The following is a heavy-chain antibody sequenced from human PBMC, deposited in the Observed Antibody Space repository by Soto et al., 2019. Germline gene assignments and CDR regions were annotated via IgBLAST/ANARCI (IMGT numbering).Heavy chain of an antibody. D-gene: IGHD3-10*01. V-gene: IGHV3-23*01. J-gene: IGHJ4*02. Sequence: GGSLRLSCAASGFTFSSYAMSWVRQAPGKGLEWVSSIGGSTYYADSVKGRFTISRDNSKNTLYLQMNSLRAEDTAVYYCARNEYYGSGSYYFDYWGQGTLVTVSS. CDR1: GFTFSSYA. CDR3: ARNEYYGSGSYYFDY. CDR2: IGGST.